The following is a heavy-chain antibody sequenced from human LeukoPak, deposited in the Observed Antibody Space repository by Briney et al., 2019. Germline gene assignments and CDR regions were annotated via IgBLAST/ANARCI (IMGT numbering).Heavy chain of an antibody. Sequence: SETLSPTCTVSGGSIGTHYWSWIRQPPGRGLEWIGYIYYTGSTKYNPSLKSRVSISVDTSKNQFSLKVSSVTAADTAVYYCARDYSGSYFDYWGQGTLVTVSS. V-gene: IGHV4-59*11. CDR1: GGSIGTHY. D-gene: IGHD1-26*01. CDR2: IYYTGST. CDR3: ARDYSGSYFDY. J-gene: IGHJ4*02.